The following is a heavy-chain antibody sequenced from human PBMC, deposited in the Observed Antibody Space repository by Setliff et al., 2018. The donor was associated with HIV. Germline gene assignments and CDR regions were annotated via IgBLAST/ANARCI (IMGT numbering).Heavy chain of an antibody. V-gene: IGHV3-21*01. CDR3: TTDRLGCSSTICYNALDI. J-gene: IGHJ3*02. CDR2: ISSSSSYI. CDR1: GFTFSSYS. Sequence: GGSLRLSCAASGFTFSSYSMNWVRQAPGKGLEWVSSISSSSSYIYYADSVKGRFTISRDNAKNSLYLQMNSLRAEDTAVYYCTTDRLGCSSTICYNALDIWGQGTMVTVSS. D-gene: IGHD2-2*01.